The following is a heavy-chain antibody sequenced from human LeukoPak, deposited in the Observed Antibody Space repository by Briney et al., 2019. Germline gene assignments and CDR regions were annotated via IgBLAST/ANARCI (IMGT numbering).Heavy chain of an antibody. D-gene: IGHD1-26*01. CDR1: GGSISSGSYY. V-gene: IGHV4-61*02. J-gene: IGHJ4*02. CDR3: ASLSGSYYFDY. CDR2: IYTSGST. Sequence: SETLSLTCTVSGGSISSGSYYWSWIRQPAGKGLEWIGRIYTSGSTNYNPSLKSRVTISVDTSKNQFSLKLSSVTAADTAVYYCASLSGSYYFDYWGQGTLVTVSS.